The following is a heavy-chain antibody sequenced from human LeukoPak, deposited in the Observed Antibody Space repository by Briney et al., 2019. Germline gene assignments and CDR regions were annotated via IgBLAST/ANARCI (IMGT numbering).Heavy chain of an antibody. D-gene: IGHD3-10*01. V-gene: IGHV1-18*01. J-gene: IGHJ6*02. CDR3: ARDRVRGVSYYGMDV. Sequence: GASVKVSCKASGYTFTSYGISWVRQAPGQGLEWMGWISAYNGNTNYAQKLQGRVTMTTDTSTSTAYMELRSLRSDDTAVYYCARDRVRGVSYYGMDVWGQGTTVTVSS. CDR1: GYTFTSYG. CDR2: ISAYNGNT.